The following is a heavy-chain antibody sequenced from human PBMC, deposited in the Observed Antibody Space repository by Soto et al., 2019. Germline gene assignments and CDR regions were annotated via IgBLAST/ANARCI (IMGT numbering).Heavy chain of an antibody. CDR1: DESFDGYY. V-gene: IGHV4-34*01. J-gene: IGHJ4*02. D-gene: IGHD3-3*01. Sequence: ENVYLTNALYDESFDGYYWSRIPQSPGKGLEWIGEIHHSGRTKYNPSLKSRVALSVDTSTKQFSLKMTSMTAADRGVYYCARGVDSWSGYLFWGQRTPLTVCS. CDR2: IHHSGRT. CDR3: ARGVDSWSGYLF.